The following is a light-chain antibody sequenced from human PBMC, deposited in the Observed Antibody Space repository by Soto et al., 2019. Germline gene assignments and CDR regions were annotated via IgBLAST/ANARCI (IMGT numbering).Light chain of an antibody. CDR1: QSLVSSDGDAY. Sequence: DVVMTQSPLSLPVTLGQPASISCRSSQSLVSSDGDAYLNWFQQRPGQSPRRLIYKVSNRDSGVPDRFSGSGSGTDFTLKISRVEAADVGVYYCMQGTHWPFTFGPGTKVDIK. V-gene: IGKV2-30*01. CDR3: MQGTHWPFT. J-gene: IGKJ3*01. CDR2: KVS.